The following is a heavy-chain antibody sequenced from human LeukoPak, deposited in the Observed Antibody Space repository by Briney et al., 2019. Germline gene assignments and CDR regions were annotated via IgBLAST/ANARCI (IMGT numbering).Heavy chain of an antibody. D-gene: IGHD2-2*01. CDR3: ASSKPILRNIVVVPAYFDY. J-gene: IGHJ4*02. CDR2: IYYSGST. V-gene: IGHV4-39*07. CDR1: GGSISSSSYY. Sequence: PSETLSLTCTVSGGSISSSSYYWGWIRQPPGKGLEWIGSIYYSGSTYYNPSLKSRVTISVDTSKNQFSLKLSSVTAADTAVYYCASSKPILRNIVVVPAYFDYWGQGTLVTVSS.